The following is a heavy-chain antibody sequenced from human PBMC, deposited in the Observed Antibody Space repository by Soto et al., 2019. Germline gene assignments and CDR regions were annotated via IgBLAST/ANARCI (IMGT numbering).Heavy chain of an antibody. CDR3: ARDPYGSGSYNDYGMDV. CDR2: IIPIFGTA. D-gene: IGHD3-10*01. CDR1: GGTFSSYA. J-gene: IGHJ6*02. Sequence: QVQLVQPGAEVKKPGSSVKVSCKASGGTFSSYAISWVRQAPGQGLEWMGGIIPIFGTANYAQKFQGRVTITADESTSTAYMELSSLRSEDTAVYYCARDPYGSGSYNDYGMDVWGQGTTVTVSS. V-gene: IGHV1-69*01.